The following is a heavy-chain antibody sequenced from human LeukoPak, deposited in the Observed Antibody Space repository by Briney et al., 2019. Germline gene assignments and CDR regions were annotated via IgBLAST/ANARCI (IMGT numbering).Heavy chain of an antibody. J-gene: IGHJ6*03. Sequence: KASETLSLTCTVSGDSISSYYWSWIRQPLGKGLEWIGYIYYSGSTNYNPSLKSRVTISVDTSKNQFSLKLSSVTAADTAVYYCARNRGLRDYYYMDVWGKGTTVTVSS. CDR3: ARNRGLRDYYYMDV. CDR2: IYYSGST. D-gene: IGHD4-17*01. CDR1: GDSISSYY. V-gene: IGHV4-59*01.